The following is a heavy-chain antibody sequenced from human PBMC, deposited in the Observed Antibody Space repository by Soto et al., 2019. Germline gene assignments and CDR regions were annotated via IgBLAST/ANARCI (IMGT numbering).Heavy chain of an antibody. CDR1: GFTFSSYT. V-gene: IGHV3-23*01. J-gene: IGHJ4*02. CDR3: AKDLGFSAPTAFDF. Sequence: GGSLRLSCAAFGFTFSSYTMSWVRQAPGKGLEWVSSISGSGGSPNYADSVQGRFTISRDNSKNTLYLQMNTLRAEDTAVYYCAKDLGFSAPTAFDFWGQGTLVTVS. CDR2: ISGSGGSP. D-gene: IGHD3-10*01.